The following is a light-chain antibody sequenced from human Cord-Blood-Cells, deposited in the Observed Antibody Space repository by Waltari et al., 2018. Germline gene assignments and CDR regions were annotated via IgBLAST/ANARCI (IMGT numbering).Light chain of an antibody. V-gene: IGLV2-14*01. Sequence: QSALTQPAPVSGSPGQSITIPCTATSSDVGGYNYVSWYQQHPGKAPKLMIYDVSKRPSGVSNRFSGSKSGNTASLTISGLQAEDEADYYCSSYTSSSTYVFGTGTKVTVL. CDR2: DVS. CDR1: SSDVGGYNY. CDR3: SSYTSSSTYV. J-gene: IGLJ1*01.